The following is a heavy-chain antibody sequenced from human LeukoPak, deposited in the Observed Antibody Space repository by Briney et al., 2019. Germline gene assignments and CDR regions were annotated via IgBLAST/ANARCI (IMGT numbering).Heavy chain of an antibody. J-gene: IGHJ5*02. CDR2: ISAYNGNT. Sequence: ASVKVSCKASGYTFTSYGISWVRQAPGQGLEWMGWISAYNGNTNYAQKLQGRVTMTTDTSTSTAYMELRSLRSDDTAVYYCARDGRSGCGGDCYSAFDPWGQGTLVTVSS. V-gene: IGHV1-18*01. CDR1: GYTFTSYG. CDR3: ARDGRSGCGGDCYSAFDP. D-gene: IGHD2-21*02.